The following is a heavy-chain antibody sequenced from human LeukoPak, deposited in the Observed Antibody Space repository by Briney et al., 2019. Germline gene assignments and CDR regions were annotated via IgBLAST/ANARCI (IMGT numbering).Heavy chain of an antibody. CDR2: ISNSGIHM. CDR1: GFIFSSYS. J-gene: IGHJ6*02. V-gene: IGHV3-21*01. Sequence: GGSLRLSCAASGFIFSSYSMNWVRQAPGKGLEWVSSISNSGIHMFYADSVKGRFTISRDSAKNSLYLQMNSLRAEDTAVYYCARDGRLASGDVLRYFDWLGIGDYYYGMDVWGQGTTVTVSS. CDR3: ARDGRLASGDVLRYFDWLGIGDYYYGMDV. D-gene: IGHD3-9*01.